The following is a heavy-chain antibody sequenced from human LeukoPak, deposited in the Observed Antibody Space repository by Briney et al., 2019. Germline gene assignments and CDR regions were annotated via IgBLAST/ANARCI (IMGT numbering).Heavy chain of an antibody. CDR3: ARHLYSSCWVSYFYY. V-gene: IGHV4-39*01. D-gene: IGHD6-19*01. J-gene: IGHJ4*01. CDR2: IYHSGST. CDR1: GGSISSSSYY. Sequence: SETLSLTCTVSGGSISSSSYYWGWIRQPPGKELEWIGDIYHSGSTYQNPSLKSRATISVDTSKNQFSMKLSSVTAADTAVYYCARHLYSSCWVSYFYYWAQATLVTVFS.